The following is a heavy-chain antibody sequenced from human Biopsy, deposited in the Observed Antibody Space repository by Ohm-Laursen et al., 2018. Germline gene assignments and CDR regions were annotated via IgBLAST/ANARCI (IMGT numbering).Heavy chain of an antibody. D-gene: IGHD3-3*01. J-gene: IGHJ3*01. V-gene: IGHV4-59*01. CDR3: ARLYRLDDYWNDDPPDAFDV. CDR1: GGSISSDY. CDR2: ISNRGST. Sequence: SETLSLTCTVAGGSISSDYWSWIRQSPGKGLEWIGYISNRGSTNYNPSLRGRVTISVDTSKNQFSLKLSSLTAPDTAVFFCARLYRLDDYWNDDPPDAFDVWGQGTVVTVSS.